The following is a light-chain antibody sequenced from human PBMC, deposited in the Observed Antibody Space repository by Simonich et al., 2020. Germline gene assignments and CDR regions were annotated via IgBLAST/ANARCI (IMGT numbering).Light chain of an antibody. CDR2: AAS. Sequence: DIQMTQSPSSLSASVGDRLTITCRASQSSSSYLNWYQEKPEKSPKLLIYAASSLQSGVPSRFSGSGSGTDFTLTISSLQPEYFATYYCQQSYSTPFTFGPGTKVDIK. CDR1: QSSSSY. V-gene: IGKV1-39*01. CDR3: QQSYSTPFT. J-gene: IGKJ3*01.